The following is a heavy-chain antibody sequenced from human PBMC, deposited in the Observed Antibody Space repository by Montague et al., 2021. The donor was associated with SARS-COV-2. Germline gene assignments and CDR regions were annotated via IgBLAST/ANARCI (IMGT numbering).Heavy chain of an antibody. J-gene: IGHJ4*02. D-gene: IGHD3-16*01. V-gene: IGHV2-5*01. CDR2: ITWNDEK. CDR1: GFSFTTIGVG. CDR3: GHPRGRNAVIDY. Sequence: PALVTPTQTLTLTCTFSGFSFTTIGVGVVWIRQPPGKALEWFGVITWNDEKYYSPSLKTRLAITTDTSRNQVVLTMTNMDPVDTGTYYCGHPRGRNAVIDYWGQGTLVTVSS.